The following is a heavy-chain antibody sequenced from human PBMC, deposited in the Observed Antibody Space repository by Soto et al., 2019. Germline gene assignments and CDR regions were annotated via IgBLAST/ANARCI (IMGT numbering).Heavy chain of an antibody. V-gene: IGHV1-69*02. Sequence: QVQLVQSGAEVKKPGSSVKVSYKASGGTFSSYTISWVRQAPGQGLEWMGRIIPILGIANYAQKFQGRVTITADKSTSTAYMELSSLRSEDTAVYYCARVIVVVPAAMNVWFDPWGQGTLVTVSS. CDR1: GGTFSSYT. J-gene: IGHJ5*02. CDR2: IIPILGIA. D-gene: IGHD2-2*01. CDR3: ARVIVVVPAAMNVWFDP.